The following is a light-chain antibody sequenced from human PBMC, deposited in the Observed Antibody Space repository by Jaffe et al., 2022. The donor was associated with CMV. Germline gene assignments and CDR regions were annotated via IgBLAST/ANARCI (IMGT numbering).Light chain of an antibody. CDR2: WSS. J-gene: IGKJ2*01. Sequence: DIVMTQSPDSLAVSLGERATINCKSSQSVLYSSNNKNYLAWYQQKPGQPPKLLIYWSSTRESGVPDRFIGSGSGTDFTLTISSLQAEDVAVYYCQQYYITPVAFGQGTTLEIK. CDR1: QSVLYSSNNKNY. CDR3: QQYYITPVA. V-gene: IGKV4-1*01.